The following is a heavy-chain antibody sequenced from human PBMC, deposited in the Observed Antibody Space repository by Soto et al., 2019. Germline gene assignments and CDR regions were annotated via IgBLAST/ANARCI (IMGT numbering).Heavy chain of an antibody. J-gene: IGHJ6*02. CDR2: IYYSGST. CDR1: GGSISSGGYY. V-gene: IGHV4-31*03. D-gene: IGHD6-13*01. Sequence: SETLSLTCTVSGGSISSGGYYWSWIRQHPGKGLEWIGYIYYSGSTYYNPSLKSRVTISVDTSKNQFSLKLSSVTAADTAVYYCAREGSTYGMDVWGQGTTITVSS. CDR3: AREGSTYGMDV.